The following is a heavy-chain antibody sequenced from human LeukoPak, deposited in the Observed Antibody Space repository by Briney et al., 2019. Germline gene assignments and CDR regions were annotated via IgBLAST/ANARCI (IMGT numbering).Heavy chain of an antibody. CDR1: GYTFNSYS. J-gene: IGHJ4*02. Sequence: ASVKVSCKASGYTFNSYSITWFRQAPGQGLEWMGWIGGYNGDTLYPQKFQGRVTVTTDTYSSTDYMELRSLRSDDTAVYYCARGDLVGAIHFDYWRQGTLLTVSS. V-gene: IGHV1-18*01. CDR2: IGGYNGDT. CDR3: ARGDLVGAIHFDY. D-gene: IGHD1-26*01.